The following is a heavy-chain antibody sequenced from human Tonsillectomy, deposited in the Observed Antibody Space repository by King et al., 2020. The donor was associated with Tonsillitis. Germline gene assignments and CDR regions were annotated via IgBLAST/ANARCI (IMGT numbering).Heavy chain of an antibody. CDR1: RGTFNSYG. J-gene: IGHJ4*02. CDR2: IIPIFGPA. D-gene: IGHD1-26*01. Sequence: QLVQSGAEVKKPGSSVKVSCKASRGTFNSYGIRWVRQAPGQGLEWMGGIIPIFGPAKYAQKFRGRVTIIADEVTSTAYMELSRLRSDDTAVYYCAREEVGASFDYWGQGTLVTVSS. V-gene: IGHV1-69*12. CDR3: AREEVGASFDY.